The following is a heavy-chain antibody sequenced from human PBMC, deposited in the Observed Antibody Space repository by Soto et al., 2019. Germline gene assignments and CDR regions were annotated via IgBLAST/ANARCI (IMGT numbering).Heavy chain of an antibody. V-gene: IGHV4-34*01. CDR1: GGSFSGYY. CDR3: ARGLYCSGSSCSGNYYYMDV. D-gene: IGHD2-15*01. Sequence: PSETLSLTCAVYGGSFSGYYWSWLRQSPGKGLEWIGEINPTGSTNYNPSLRSRVTISVDKSKNQFSLRLSSVTAADTAVYYCARGLYCSGSSCSGNYYYMDVWGKGTTVTVSS. J-gene: IGHJ6*03. CDR2: INPTGST.